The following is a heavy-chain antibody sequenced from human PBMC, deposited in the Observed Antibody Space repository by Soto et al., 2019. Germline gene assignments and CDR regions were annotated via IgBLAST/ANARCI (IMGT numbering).Heavy chain of an antibody. Sequence: EVQLLESGGGLVQPGGSLRLSCAASGFTFSSYAMSWVRQAPGKGLEWVSAISGSGGSTYYADSVKGRFTISRDNSKNTLYLQMNSLRAEDTAVCYCAKRAEADYYDSSGYTTYFDYWGQGTLVTVSS. D-gene: IGHD3-22*01. J-gene: IGHJ4*02. CDR1: GFTFSSYA. CDR2: ISGSGGST. V-gene: IGHV3-23*01. CDR3: AKRAEADYYDSSGYTTYFDY.